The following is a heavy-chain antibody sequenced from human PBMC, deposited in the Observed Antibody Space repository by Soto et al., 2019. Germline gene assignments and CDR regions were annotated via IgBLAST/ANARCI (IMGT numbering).Heavy chain of an antibody. CDR2: TYHSGTT. V-gene: IGHV4-4*02. CDR3: AREVNSSPARGPNWFDP. CDR1: GDSINNSHW. J-gene: IGHJ5*02. Sequence: QVQLQESGPGLVQPSGTLSLTCAVSGDSINNSHWWSWVRQTPGKGLEWIGETYHSGTTNYNPSPKTRVTISLDKSKNQFSLKMNSVTAADTAVYYCAREVNSSPARGPNWFDPWGQGTLVTVSS. D-gene: IGHD6-13*01.